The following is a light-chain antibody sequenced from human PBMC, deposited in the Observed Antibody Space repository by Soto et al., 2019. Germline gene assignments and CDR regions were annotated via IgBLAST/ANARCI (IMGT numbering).Light chain of an antibody. Sequence: QSVLTQPASVSVSPRQSITVSCTATNSDSGSYNLVSWYQQHPGKAPKLLISEVSNRPSGVSYRFSGSKSANTASLTISGLQAEDDADYYCATFTTSNTYVFGTGTKVTVL. CDR3: ATFTTSNTYV. CDR1: NSDSGSYNL. CDR2: EVS. V-gene: IGLV2-14*02. J-gene: IGLJ1*01.